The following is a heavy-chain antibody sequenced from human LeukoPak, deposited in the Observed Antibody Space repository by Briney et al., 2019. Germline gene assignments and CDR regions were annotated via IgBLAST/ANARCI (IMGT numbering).Heavy chain of an antibody. J-gene: IGHJ4*02. Sequence: GGSLRLSCAASGFTFSGYWMHWVRQAPGKGLVWVSCIKSDGSFTSIADSAKGRFTISRENAKNTVYLQMNSLRAEDTAVYYCVRDNRSYNFDYWGQGTLVTVSS. CDR1: GFTFSGYW. V-gene: IGHV3-74*01. CDR2: IKSDGSFT. CDR3: VRDNRSYNFDY. D-gene: IGHD1-26*01.